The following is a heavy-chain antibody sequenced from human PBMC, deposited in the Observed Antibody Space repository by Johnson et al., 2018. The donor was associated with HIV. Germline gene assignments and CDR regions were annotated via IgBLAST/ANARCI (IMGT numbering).Heavy chain of an antibody. V-gene: IGHV3-20*04. J-gene: IGHJ3*02. CDR3: ARAPLCCSGGSCYSGVLIVGAFDM. D-gene: IGHD2-15*01. CDR2: INWNGGST. Sequence: MLLVESGGGVVRPGGSLRLSCAASGFTFDDYGMSWVRQAPGKGLEWVSGINWNGGSTGYADSVKGRFTISRDNAKNSLYLQMNSLRAEDTALYYCARAPLCCSGGSCYSGVLIVGAFDMWCQGTMVTVSS. CDR1: GFTFDDYG.